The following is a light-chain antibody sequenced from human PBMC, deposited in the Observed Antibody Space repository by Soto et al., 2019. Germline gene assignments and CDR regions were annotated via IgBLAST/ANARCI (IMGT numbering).Light chain of an antibody. CDR2: DAS. CDR1: QSVSNY. CDR3: QQRSDWPPSIT. Sequence: IVLTQSPATLSVSPGERATLSCRASQSVSNYLAWYQQKPGQAPRLLIYDASNRAAGIPARFSGSGSGTDFTLTISSLEPEDFAVYYCQQRSDWPPSITFGQGTRLEIK. V-gene: IGKV3-11*01. J-gene: IGKJ5*01.